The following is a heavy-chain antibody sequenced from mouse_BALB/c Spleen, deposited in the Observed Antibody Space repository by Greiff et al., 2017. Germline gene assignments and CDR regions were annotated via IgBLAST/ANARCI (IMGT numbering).Heavy chain of an antibody. J-gene: IGHJ4*01. CDR2: INPSTGYT. Sequence: QVQLKESGAELAKPGASVKMSCKASGYTFTSYWMHWVKQRPGQGLEWIGYINPSTGYTEYNQKFKDKATLTADKSSSTAYMQLSSLTSEDSAVYYCASPLDYWGQGTSVTVSS. CDR1: GYTFTSYW. CDR3: ASPLDY. V-gene: IGHV1-7*01.